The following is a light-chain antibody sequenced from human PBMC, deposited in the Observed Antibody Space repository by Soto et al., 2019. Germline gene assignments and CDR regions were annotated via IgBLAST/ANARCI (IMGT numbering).Light chain of an antibody. Sequence: DIPMTQSPSSLSASVGDRVTITCRASQGINNYVAWYQQKPGKPPKLLIYAASTLQSGAPSRFSGSGSGTDFTLTISSLQHEDVATYSCQKYSSVPVFGPGTKVDIK. J-gene: IGKJ3*01. CDR3: QKYSSVPV. CDR2: AAS. CDR1: QGINNY. V-gene: IGKV1-27*01.